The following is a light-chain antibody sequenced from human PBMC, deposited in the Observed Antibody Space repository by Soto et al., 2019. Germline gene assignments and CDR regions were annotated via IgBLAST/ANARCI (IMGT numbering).Light chain of an antibody. Sequence: QSALTQPRSVSGSPGQSVTISCTGTSSDVGGYNYVSWYQQHPGKAPKLMIYDVSQRPSGVPDRFSGSKSGNTASLTISGLQAEDEADYYCCSYAGSPWVFGGGTKLTVL. CDR1: SSDVGGYNY. V-gene: IGLV2-11*01. J-gene: IGLJ3*02. CDR2: DVS. CDR3: CSYAGSPWV.